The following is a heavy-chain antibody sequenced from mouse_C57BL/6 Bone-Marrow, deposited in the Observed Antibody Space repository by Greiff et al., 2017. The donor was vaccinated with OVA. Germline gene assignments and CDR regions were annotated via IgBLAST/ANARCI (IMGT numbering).Heavy chain of an antibody. CDR2: INSNNGGT. V-gene: IGHV1-18*01. CDR1: GYTFTDYN. CDR3: ERGDYYDYDGGAWFDY. J-gene: IGHJ3*01. Sequence: EVQLQQSGPELAKPGASVKISCKASGYTFTDYNMDWVKQSHGKSLEWIGDINSNNGGTIYNQKFKGKATLTVDKSSSTAYMELRSLTSEDTAVYYCERGDYYDYDGGAWFDYWGKGTLVTVSA. D-gene: IGHD2-4*01.